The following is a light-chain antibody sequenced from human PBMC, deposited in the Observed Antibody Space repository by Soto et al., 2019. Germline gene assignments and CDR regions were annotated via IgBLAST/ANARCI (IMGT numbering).Light chain of an antibody. CDR3: QQRTNWPPLT. CDR1: QSVGTY. V-gene: IGKV3-11*01. J-gene: IGKJ4*01. CDR2: DAS. Sequence: EIVLTQSPATLSLSPGERATLSCRASQSVGTYLAWYQQKPGQAPRLLIYDASNRATGIPARFSGSGSGPDFTRTISGLEPEDFAVYDCQQRTNWPPLTFGGGTKVEIK.